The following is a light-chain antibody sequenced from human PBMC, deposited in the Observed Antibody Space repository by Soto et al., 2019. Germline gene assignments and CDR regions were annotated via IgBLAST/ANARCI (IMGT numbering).Light chain of an antibody. V-gene: IGLV1-40*02. CDR1: SSNIGANYD. CDR3: QSYDNSLSGSYV. J-gene: IGLJ1*01. Sequence: QSVVTQPPSVSVAPGQRVTISCTGSSSNIGANYDVHWYQSLPGTAPKLLIYANINRPSGVPDRFSGSKSGTSASLAITGLQAEDEADYYCQSYDNSLSGSYVFGAGTKVTVL. CDR2: ANI.